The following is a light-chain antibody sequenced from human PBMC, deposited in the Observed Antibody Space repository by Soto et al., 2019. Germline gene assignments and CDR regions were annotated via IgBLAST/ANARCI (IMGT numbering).Light chain of an antibody. J-gene: IGKJ3*01. Sequence: DIVRTQSPLSLPVTPGEPASISCRSSQSLLHSNGYNYLDWYLQKPGQSPQLLIYLGSHRASGVPDRFSGSGSGTDFTLKISRVEAEDVGVYYCMQALQTPVLTLGPGTKVDIK. CDR1: QSLLHSNGYNY. V-gene: IGKV2-28*01. CDR3: MQALQTPVLT. CDR2: LGS.